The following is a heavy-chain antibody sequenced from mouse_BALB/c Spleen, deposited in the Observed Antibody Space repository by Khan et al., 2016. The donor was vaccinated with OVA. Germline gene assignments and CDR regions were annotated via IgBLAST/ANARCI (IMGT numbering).Heavy chain of an antibody. V-gene: IGHV2-9*02. CDR2: IWAGGST. J-gene: IGHJ2*01. D-gene: IGHD1-3*01. Sequence: QVQLKESGPGLVAPSQSLSITCTVSGFSLTSYGVHWVRQPPGKGLEWLGVIWAGGSTNYNSALMSRLSISTDNSKRQVFLQMNSLQTDDTAMYYCARLEDIWGQGTTLTVSA. CDR1: GFSLTSYG. CDR3: ARLEDI.